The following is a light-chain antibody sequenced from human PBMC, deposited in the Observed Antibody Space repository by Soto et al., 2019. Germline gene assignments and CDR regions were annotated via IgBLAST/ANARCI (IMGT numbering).Light chain of an antibody. Sequence: SYELTQPPSXXXXXXXXXXITCSGDKLGDKYACWYQQKPGQSPVLVIYQDSKRPSGIPERFSGSNSGNTATLTISGTQAMDEADYYCQAWDSSTAVFGGGTKLTVL. CDR1: KLGDKY. J-gene: IGLJ2*01. V-gene: IGLV3-1*01. CDR2: QDS. CDR3: QAWDSSTAV.